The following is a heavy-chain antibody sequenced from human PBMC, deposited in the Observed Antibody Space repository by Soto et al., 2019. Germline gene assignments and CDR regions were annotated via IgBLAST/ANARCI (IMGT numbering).Heavy chain of an antibody. CDR1: GYTFTTYG. CDR3: ARDASLPGYFDY. CDR2: ISAYNGNT. D-gene: IGHD1-26*01. J-gene: IGHJ4*02. Sequence: QVQLVQSGAGVLKPGASVKVSCKASGYTFTTYGISWVRQAPGQGLEWMGWISAYNGNTNYAQKLQGRVTMTTDTSTSTDYMELRSLRSDDTAVYYCARDASLPGYFDYWGQGTLVTVSS. V-gene: IGHV1-18*01.